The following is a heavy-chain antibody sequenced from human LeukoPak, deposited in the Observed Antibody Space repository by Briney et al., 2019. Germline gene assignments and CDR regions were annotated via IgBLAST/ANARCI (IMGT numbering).Heavy chain of an antibody. CDR3: ATGYYDFWSGSNKGVLDY. D-gene: IGHD3-3*01. Sequence: SETLSLTCGVYVGSFSGYYWRWIRRPPGKGLEWIGEFDHSGNTNYNTSLKSRVSISEGTHKNHFSLKLSSVTTADTAVYYRATGYYDFWSGSNKGVLDYWGQGTLVTVSS. J-gene: IGHJ4*02. CDR1: VGSFSGYY. CDR2: FDHSGNT. V-gene: IGHV4-34*01.